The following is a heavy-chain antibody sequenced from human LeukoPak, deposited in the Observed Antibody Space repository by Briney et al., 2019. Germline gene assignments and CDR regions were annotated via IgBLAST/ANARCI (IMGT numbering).Heavy chain of an antibody. Sequence: ASVKVSCKASGYTFTGYYMHWVRQATGQGLEWMGWMNPNSGNTGYAQKFQGRVTMTRNTSISTAYMELSSLRSEDTAVYYCARASYSYGSNWFDPWGQGTLVTVSS. CDR2: MNPNSGNT. V-gene: IGHV1-8*02. D-gene: IGHD5-18*01. CDR3: ARASYSYGSNWFDP. CDR1: GYTFTGYY. J-gene: IGHJ5*02.